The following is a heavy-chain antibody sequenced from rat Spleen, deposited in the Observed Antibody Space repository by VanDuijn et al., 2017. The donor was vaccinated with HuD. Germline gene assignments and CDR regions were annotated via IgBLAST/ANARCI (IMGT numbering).Heavy chain of an antibody. V-gene: IGHV5-29*01. CDR3: ARHGDYFDY. CDR2: ISYDGGST. J-gene: IGHJ2*01. CDR1: GFSLTSYS. Sequence: VQLKESGPGLVQSSQTLSLTCTVSGFSLTSYSVSWVRQPPGKGLEWVASISYDGGSTYYRDSVKGRFTVSRDNAKSTLYLQMNSLKSEDTATYYCARHGDYFDYWGQGVMVTVSS.